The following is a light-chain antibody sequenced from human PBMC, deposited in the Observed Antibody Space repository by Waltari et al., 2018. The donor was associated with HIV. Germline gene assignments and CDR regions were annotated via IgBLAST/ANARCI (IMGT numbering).Light chain of an antibody. Sequence: QSVVTQPPSASGTPGQTISISCSGDLSNLGGHFVYWYQQRPGTAPRLLIYRNDQRPSGVPDRFSGSKSATSASLAISGLRSEDEADYHCSTWDNSLSHWVFGGGTKVTVL. CDR3: STWDNSLSHWV. CDR2: RND. V-gene: IGLV1-47*01. J-gene: IGLJ3*02. CDR1: LSNLGGHF.